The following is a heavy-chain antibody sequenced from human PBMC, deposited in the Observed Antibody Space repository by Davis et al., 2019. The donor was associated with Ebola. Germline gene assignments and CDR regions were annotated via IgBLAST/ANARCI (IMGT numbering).Heavy chain of an antibody. V-gene: IGHV1-2*06. CDR2: VILKSGAT. CDR1: GYTFTDYN. CDR3: ARGHNYAHEY. J-gene: IGHJ4*02. D-gene: IGHD4-11*01. Sequence: ASVKVSCKASGYTFTDYNIHWMRQAPGQGLDSLGRVILKSGATNYAQKFQGRVTMTRDTSISTVYMELSSLRYDDTADYYCARGHNYAHEYWGQGTLVTVSS.